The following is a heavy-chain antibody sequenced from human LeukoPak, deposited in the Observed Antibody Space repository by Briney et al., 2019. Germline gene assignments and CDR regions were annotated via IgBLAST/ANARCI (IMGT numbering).Heavy chain of an antibody. V-gene: IGHV4-34*01. D-gene: IGHD6-6*01. Sequence: SETLSLTCAVYGGSFSGYYWSWIRQPPGKGLEWIGKINHSGSTNYNPSLKSRVTISVDTSKNQFSLKLSSVTAADTAVYYCARGFHSSSYLDYWGQGTLVTVSS. CDR3: ARGFHSSSYLDY. CDR1: GGSFSGYY. J-gene: IGHJ4*02. CDR2: INHSGST.